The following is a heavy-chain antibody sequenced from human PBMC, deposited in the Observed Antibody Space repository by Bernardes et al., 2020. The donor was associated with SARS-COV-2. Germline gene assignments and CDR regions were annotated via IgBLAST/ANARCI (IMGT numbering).Heavy chain of an antibody. J-gene: IGHJ5*02. CDR1: GYTLTELS. Sequence: ASVKVSCKVSGYTLTELSMHWVRQAPGKGLEWMGGFDPEDGEPIYAQKFQGRVTMTEDTSTDTAYMELSSLRSEDTAVYYCATGASLVRTNWFDPWGQGTLVTVSS. V-gene: IGHV1-24*01. D-gene: IGHD3-10*01. CDR2: FDPEDGEP. CDR3: ATGASLVRTNWFDP.